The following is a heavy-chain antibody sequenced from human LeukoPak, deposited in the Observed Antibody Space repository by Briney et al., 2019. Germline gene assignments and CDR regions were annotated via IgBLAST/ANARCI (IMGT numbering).Heavy chain of an antibody. J-gene: IGHJ4*02. CDR3: ATDCSGGSCLFDY. Sequence: GGSLRLSCAASGFTFSDYYMSWIRQAPGKGLEWVSYISSSGSTIYYADSVKGRFTISRDNAKNSQYLQMNSLRAEDTTVYYCATDCSGGSCLFDYWGQGTLVTVSS. V-gene: IGHV3-11*04. CDR2: ISSSGSTI. D-gene: IGHD2-15*01. CDR1: GFTFSDYY.